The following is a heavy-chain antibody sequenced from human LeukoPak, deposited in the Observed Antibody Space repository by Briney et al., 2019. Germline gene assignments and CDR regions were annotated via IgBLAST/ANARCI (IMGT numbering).Heavy chain of an antibody. J-gene: IGHJ4*02. CDR3: ASDLSTWFD. Sequence: GGSLRLSCVASGFIVSNNYMSWVRQAPGMGLEWVSTIYRGGSSFYADSVKGRFTISRDNSKNTLYLQMDSLRAEDTAVYYCASDLSTWFDWGQGTQVTVSS. CDR2: IYRGGSS. V-gene: IGHV3-66*01. D-gene: IGHD6-13*01. CDR1: GFIVSNNY.